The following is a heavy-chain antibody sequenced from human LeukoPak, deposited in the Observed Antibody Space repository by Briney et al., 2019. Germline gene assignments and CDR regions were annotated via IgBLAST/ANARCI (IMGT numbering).Heavy chain of an antibody. Sequence: SVEVSCKASGGTFSSYTISWVRQAPGQGLEWMGRIIPILGIANYAQKFQGRVTITADKSTSTAYMELSSLRSEDTAVYYCARDSSGYYSHEYWFDPWGQGTLVTVSS. V-gene: IGHV1-69*04. J-gene: IGHJ5*02. CDR2: IIPILGIA. CDR1: GGTFSSYT. D-gene: IGHD3-22*01. CDR3: ARDSSGYYSHEYWFDP.